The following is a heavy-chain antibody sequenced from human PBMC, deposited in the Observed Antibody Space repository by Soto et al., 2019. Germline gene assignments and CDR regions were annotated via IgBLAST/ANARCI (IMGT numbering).Heavy chain of an antibody. CDR3: AREPVEYSYGLYFDY. J-gene: IGHJ4*02. D-gene: IGHD5-18*01. V-gene: IGHV5-51*01. CDR2: VYFGDSDL. Sequence: PGESLKISCKVSGYNMTNYWIAWARQMPGKGLEWMGIVYFGDSDLFYGPSFQGQVTITADRSISTAYLQWSSLKASDTGIYYCAREPVEYSYGLYFDYWGQGTLVTVSS. CDR1: GYNMTNYW.